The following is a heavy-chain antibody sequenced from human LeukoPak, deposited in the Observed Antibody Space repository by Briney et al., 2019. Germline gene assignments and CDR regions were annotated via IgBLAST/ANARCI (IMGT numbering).Heavy chain of an antibody. CDR3: ARVDLRAAYFDY. CDR2: IYTSGRT. CDR1: VGSISIYY. D-gene: IGHD2-15*01. Sequence: SGTLSLTCTVSVGSISIYYWSWIRQPAGKGLEWIGRIYTSGRTGYNPSLKSRVTMSVDTSKNQFSLKLSSVTAADTAVHYCARVDLRAAYFDYWGQGTMVNVSS. V-gene: IGHV4-4*07. J-gene: IGHJ4*02.